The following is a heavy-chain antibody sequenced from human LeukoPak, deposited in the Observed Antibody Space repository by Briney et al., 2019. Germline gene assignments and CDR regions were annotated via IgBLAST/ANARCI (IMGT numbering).Heavy chain of an antibody. D-gene: IGHD2-2*01. V-gene: IGHV3-30*09. J-gene: IGHJ1*01. CDR1: GFTFSSYP. Sequence: GGSLRLSCAASGFTFSSYPMHWVRQAPGKGLEWVAVISYDESNRYYADSVKGRFAISRDNSKNTLYLQMNSLRAEDTAVYYCASDRGTYCSSTSCFEYFHHWGQGTLVTVSS. CDR2: ISYDESNR. CDR3: ASDRGTYCSSTSCFEYFHH.